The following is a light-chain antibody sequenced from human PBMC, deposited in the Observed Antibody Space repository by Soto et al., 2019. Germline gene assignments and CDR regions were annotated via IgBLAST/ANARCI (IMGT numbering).Light chain of an antibody. CDR3: CSYAGTRGYV. Sequence: QSVLTQPPSVSEAPRQRVTISCSGSSSNIGNNAVNWYQQLPGKAPKLLIYYDDLKPSGVSDRFSGSKSVTSASLAISGLQSEDEADYYCCSYAGTRGYVFGTGTQLTVL. J-gene: IGLJ1*01. CDR1: SSNIGNNA. V-gene: IGLV1-36*01. CDR2: YDD.